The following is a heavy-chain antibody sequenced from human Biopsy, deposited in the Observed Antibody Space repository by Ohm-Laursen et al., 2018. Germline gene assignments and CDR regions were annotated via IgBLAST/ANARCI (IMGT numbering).Heavy chain of an antibody. V-gene: IGHV1-69*04. D-gene: IGHD2/OR15-2a*01. J-gene: IGHJ6*01. CDR2: IISMVGTP. CDR1: GGTFNNYG. Sequence: ESSVKVSCKASGGTFNNYGITWVRQAPGQGLEWVGRIISMVGTPKYAQKFQGRATITVDKSTSTAYLDLSSLKSEDTAVYYCARDKTVLNYYFASDVWGQGTTVTVPS. CDR3: ARDKTVLNYYFASDV.